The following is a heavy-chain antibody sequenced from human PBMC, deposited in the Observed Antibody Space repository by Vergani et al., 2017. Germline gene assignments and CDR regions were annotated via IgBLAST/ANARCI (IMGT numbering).Heavy chain of an antibody. Sequence: DVQLLQSGGDLVQPGGSLKLSCVASGFTFSTHAMSWVRQTPGKGLEWVSGISWNSGSLGYADSVKGRFTISRDNAKNSLYLQMNSLRAEDTALYYCAKDHYDFWSGYPNLSPFDLWGRGTLVTVSS. J-gene: IGHJ2*01. D-gene: IGHD3-3*01. CDR1: GFTFSTHA. CDR2: ISWNSGSL. V-gene: IGHV3-9*01. CDR3: AKDHYDFWSGYPNLSPFDL.